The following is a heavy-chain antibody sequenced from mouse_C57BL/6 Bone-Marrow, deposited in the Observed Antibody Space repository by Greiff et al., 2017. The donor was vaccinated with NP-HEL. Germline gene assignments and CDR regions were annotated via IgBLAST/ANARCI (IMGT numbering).Heavy chain of an antibody. D-gene: IGHD2-4*01. CDR3: ARQPFYDYDPAWFAY. J-gene: IGHJ3*01. CDR2: ISGGGGNT. Sequence: EVMLVESGGGLVKPGGSLKLSCAASGFTFSSYTMSWVRQTPEKRLEWVATISGGGGNTYYPDSVKGRFTISRDNAKNTLYLQMSSLRSEDTALYYCARQPFYDYDPAWFAYWGQGTLVTVSA. CDR1: GFTFSSYT. V-gene: IGHV5-9*01.